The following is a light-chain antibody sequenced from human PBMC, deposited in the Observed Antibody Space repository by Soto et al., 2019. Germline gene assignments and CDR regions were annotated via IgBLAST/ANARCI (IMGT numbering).Light chain of an antibody. CDR2: YIS. CDR1: QSAGNF. J-gene: IGKJ1*01. Sequence: EIVMTQSPATLSVSPGETASLSCRASQSAGNFLAWYQQKPGQAPRLLIYYISTRATGIPARFSGSGSGTEFTLTIKSLQSEDFAVYYCQQYNNWPPWTFGQGTKGDIK. CDR3: QQYNNWPPWT. V-gene: IGKV3D-15*01.